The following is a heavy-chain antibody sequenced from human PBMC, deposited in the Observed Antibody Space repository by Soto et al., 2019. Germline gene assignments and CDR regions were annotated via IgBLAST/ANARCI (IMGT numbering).Heavy chain of an antibody. Sequence: QVQLVESGGGVVQPGRSLRLSCAASGFTFSSYGMHWVRQAPGKGLEWVAVIWYDGSNKYYADSVKGRFTISRDNSKNTLYLQMNSLRAEVTAVYYCARDDGDYGPTYYFDCWCQGTLVSVSS. CDR3: ARDDGDYGPTYYFDC. V-gene: IGHV3-33*01. CDR2: IWYDGSNK. CDR1: GFTFSSYG. J-gene: IGHJ4*02. D-gene: IGHD4-17*01.